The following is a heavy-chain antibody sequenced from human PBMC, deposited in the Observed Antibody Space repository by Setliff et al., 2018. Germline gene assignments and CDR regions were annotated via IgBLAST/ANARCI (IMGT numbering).Heavy chain of an antibody. Sequence: ASVKVSCKASGYTLINYGISWVRQAPGQGLEWVGWISPYTGNTYYAPRLQDRVTLTADTSTNTAYMELRSLRSDDTAVYYCARDSRIRFTKEEGGAYYYGMDVWGQGTTVTVSS. J-gene: IGHJ6*02. CDR2: ISPYTGNT. D-gene: IGHD2-8*01. CDR1: GYTLINYG. CDR3: ARDSRIRFTKEEGGAYYYGMDV. V-gene: IGHV1-18*01.